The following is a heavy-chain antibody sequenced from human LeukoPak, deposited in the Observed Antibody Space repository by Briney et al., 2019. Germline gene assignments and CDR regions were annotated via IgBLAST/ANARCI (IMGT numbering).Heavy chain of an antibody. CDR3: ARGYDYYDSSGYGGPFDY. D-gene: IGHD3-22*01. J-gene: IGHJ4*02. Sequence: SETLSLTCTVSGGSISGSTYYWGWIRQHPGKGLEWIGYIYYSGSTYYNPSLKSRVTISVDTSKNQFSLKLSSVTAADTAVYYCARGYDYYDSSGYGGPFDYWGQGTLVTVSS. CDR2: IYYSGST. CDR1: GGSISGSTYY. V-gene: IGHV4-31*03.